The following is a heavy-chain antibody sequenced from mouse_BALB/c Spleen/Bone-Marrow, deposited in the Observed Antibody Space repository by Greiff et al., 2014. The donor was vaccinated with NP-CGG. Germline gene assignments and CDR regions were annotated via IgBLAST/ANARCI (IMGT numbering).Heavy chain of an antibody. Sequence: QVQLKESGAELVRPGVSVKISCKGSGYTFTDYAVHWVKQSHTKSLEWIGLISSYYGDATYNQKFKGEATMTVDKSSSTAFLELARLTSEDSAIDYCARSGKLRKAMDYWGQGTSVTVSS. CDR1: GYTFTDYA. J-gene: IGHJ4*01. CDR2: ISSYYGDA. CDR3: ARSGKLRKAMDY. V-gene: IGHV1-67*01. D-gene: IGHD2-12*01.